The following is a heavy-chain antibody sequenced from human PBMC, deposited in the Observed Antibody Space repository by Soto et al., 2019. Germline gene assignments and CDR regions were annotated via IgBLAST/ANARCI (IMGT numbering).Heavy chain of an antibody. CDR1: GDSISSSHW. J-gene: IGHJ4*02. CDR2: IFHSGTT. CDR3: ARQLERGGLPEGFEY. D-gene: IGHD1-1*01. V-gene: IGHV4-4*02. Sequence: QVQLQESGPGLVEPSGTLSLTCVVSGDSISSSHWWSWVRQPPGKGLEWIGEIFHSGTTKYNPSRESRDAMSVDKSNNELALKLSSVTAADTAVYYCARQLERGGLPEGFEYWGQGTLATVSS.